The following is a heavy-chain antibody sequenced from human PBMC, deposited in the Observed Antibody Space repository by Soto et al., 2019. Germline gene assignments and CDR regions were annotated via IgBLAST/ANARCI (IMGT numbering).Heavy chain of an antibody. CDR3: ARSAGGYCSGGSCYPVDY. CDR2: IYYSGST. J-gene: IGHJ4*02. Sequence: SETLSLTCTVSGGSVSSGSYYWSWIRQPPGKGLEWIGYIYYSGSTNYNPSLKGRVTISVDTSKNQFSLKLSSVTAADTAVYYCARSAGGYCSGGSCYPVDYWGQGTLVTVSS. V-gene: IGHV4-61*01. CDR1: GGSVSSGSYY. D-gene: IGHD2-15*01.